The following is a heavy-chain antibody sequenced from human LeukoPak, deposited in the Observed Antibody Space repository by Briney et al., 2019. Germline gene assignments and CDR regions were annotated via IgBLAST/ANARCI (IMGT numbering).Heavy chain of an antibody. D-gene: IGHD5-18*01. CDR3: ATESWIQGEDY. CDR1: GGSISGYY. CDR2: MYNSGIT. Sequence: PSETLSLTCTVSGGSISGYYWNWIRQPPGKGLEWIGYMYNSGITSYNPSLKSRVTISVDTSKNQFSLKLTSVTAADTAVYYCATESWIQGEDYWGQGTLVTVSS. J-gene: IGHJ4*02. V-gene: IGHV4-59*08.